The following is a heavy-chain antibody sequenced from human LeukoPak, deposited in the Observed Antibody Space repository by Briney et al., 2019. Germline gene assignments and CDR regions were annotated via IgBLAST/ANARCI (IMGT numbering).Heavy chain of an antibody. CDR3: ASSGRVYSSGWYVDYFDY. Sequence: SVKVSCRASGGTFSSYAISWVRQAPGQGLEWMGGIIPIFGTANYAQKFQGRVTITADESTSTAYMELSSLRSEDTAVYYCASSGRVYSSGWYVDYFDYWGQGTLVTVSS. V-gene: IGHV1-69*13. CDR2: IIPIFGTA. D-gene: IGHD6-19*01. CDR1: GGTFSSYA. J-gene: IGHJ4*02.